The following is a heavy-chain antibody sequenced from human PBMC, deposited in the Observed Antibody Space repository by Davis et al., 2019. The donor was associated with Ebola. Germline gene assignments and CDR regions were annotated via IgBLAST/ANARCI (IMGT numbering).Heavy chain of an antibody. Sequence: GGSLRLSCAASGFTVSSNYMTWVRQAPGKGLECDSVIYSGGNTFYADSVKGRFTISRDNSKKTLYLQMNSLRAEDTAVYYCAKSGLSCGVVKYHYGMDVWGKGTTVTVSS. CDR1: GFTVSSNY. CDR3: AKSGLSCGVVKYHYGMDV. D-gene: IGHD3-3*01. CDR2: IYSGGNT. J-gene: IGHJ6*04. V-gene: IGHV3-53*01.